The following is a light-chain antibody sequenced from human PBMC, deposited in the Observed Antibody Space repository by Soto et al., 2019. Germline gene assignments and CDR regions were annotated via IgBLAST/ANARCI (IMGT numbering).Light chain of an antibody. J-gene: IGKJ1*01. CDR3: QQYYDAPQN. CDR2: WAS. V-gene: IGKV4-1*01. CDR1: QSVLYSSNNKNY. Sequence: DIVMTQSPDSLAVSRGERATINCKSSQSVLYSSNNKNYLAWYQQKPGQPPKLLIYWASTRESGVPDRISGSGSGTDFTLTISSLQAEDVAVYYCQQYYDAPQNFGQGTKVEIK.